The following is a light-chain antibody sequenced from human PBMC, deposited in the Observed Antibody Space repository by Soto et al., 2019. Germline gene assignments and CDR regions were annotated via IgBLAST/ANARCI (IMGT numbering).Light chain of an antibody. CDR1: QDFSKY. Sequence: DIQMTQSASSLPASVGDTITKSCQASQDFSKYLNCFQQKPGKAPKLLIYDVFNVETGVPSRFSGRGSGTDFTLIISNLQPEDFATYYCQQYDQLPITFGGGTKVDIK. CDR3: QQYDQLPIT. CDR2: DVF. V-gene: IGKV1-33*01. J-gene: IGKJ4*01.